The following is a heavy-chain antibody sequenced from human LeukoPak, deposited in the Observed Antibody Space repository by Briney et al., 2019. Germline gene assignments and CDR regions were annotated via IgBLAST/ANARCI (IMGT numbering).Heavy chain of an antibody. CDR1: GFTFSSYS. D-gene: IGHD3-16*01. Sequence: PGGSLRLSCAASGFTFSSYSMNWVRQAPGKGLEWVSSISSSSSYIYYADSVKGRFTISRDNAKNSLYLQMNGLRAEDTAVYYCARAKDDYVAIYYFDYWGQGTLVTVSS. J-gene: IGHJ4*02. CDR2: ISSSSSYI. V-gene: IGHV3-21*01. CDR3: ARAKDDYVAIYYFDY.